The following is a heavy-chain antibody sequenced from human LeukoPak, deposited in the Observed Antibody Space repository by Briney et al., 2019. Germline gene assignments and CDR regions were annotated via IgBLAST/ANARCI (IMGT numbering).Heavy chain of an antibody. V-gene: IGHV1-18*01. J-gene: IGHJ4*02. CDR1: GYTFTSYG. Sequence: GASAKVSCKASGYTFTSYGISWVRQAPGQGLEWMGWISAYNGNTNYAQKLQGRVTMTTDTSTSTAYMELRSLRSDDTAVYYCARGVGYCSGGSCYSGYYFDYWGRGTLVTVSS. CDR2: ISAYNGNT. D-gene: IGHD2-15*01. CDR3: ARGVGYCSGGSCYSGYYFDY.